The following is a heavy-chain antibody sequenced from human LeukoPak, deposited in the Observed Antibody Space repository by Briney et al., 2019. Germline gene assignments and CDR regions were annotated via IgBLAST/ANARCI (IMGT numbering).Heavy chain of an antibody. Sequence: SETLSLTCTVSGGSISSYYWSWIRQPPGKGLEWIGYIYYSGSTNYNPSLKSRVTISVDTSKNQFSLKLSSVTAADTAVYYCARDTRRYPGYAFDIWGQGTMVTVSS. CDR1: GGSISSYY. D-gene: IGHD3-9*01. CDR3: ARDTRRYPGYAFDI. CDR2: IYYSGST. J-gene: IGHJ3*02. V-gene: IGHV4-59*01.